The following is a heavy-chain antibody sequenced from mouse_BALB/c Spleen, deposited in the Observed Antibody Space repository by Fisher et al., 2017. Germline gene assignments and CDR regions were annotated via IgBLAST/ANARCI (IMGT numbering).Heavy chain of an antibody. CDR3: ARNWVYAMDY. Sequence: EKFKGKATFTADTSSNTAYMQLSSLTSEDSAVYYCARNWVYAMDYWGQGTSVTVSS. V-gene: IGHV1-9*01. J-gene: IGHJ4*01. D-gene: IGHD4-1*01.